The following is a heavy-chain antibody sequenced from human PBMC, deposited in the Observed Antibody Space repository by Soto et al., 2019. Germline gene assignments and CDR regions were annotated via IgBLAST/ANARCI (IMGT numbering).Heavy chain of an antibody. Sequence: ASVKVSCKASGYTFTGYYMHWVRQAPGQGLEWMGWINPNSGGTNYAQKFQVWVTTTRDTSISTAYMELSRLRSDDTALYYCARSSSYNDILTGYRTGYYYYGMDVWGQGTTVTVSS. CDR1: GYTFTGYY. CDR2: INPNSGGT. D-gene: IGHD3-9*01. CDR3: ARSSSYNDILTGYRTGYYYYGMDV. V-gene: IGHV1-2*04. J-gene: IGHJ6*02.